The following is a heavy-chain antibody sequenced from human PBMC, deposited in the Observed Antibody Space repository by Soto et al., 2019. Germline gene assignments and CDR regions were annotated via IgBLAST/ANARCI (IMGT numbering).Heavy chain of an antibody. CDR3: AHTVRSSGSYSGYFDY. CDR2: IYWDDDK. D-gene: IGHD1-26*01. J-gene: IGHJ4*02. Sequence: SGPTLVNPTHTLTLTCTFSGFSLSTIGVGVGWIRQPPGKALEWLSLIYWDDDKRYSPSLSSRLTITKDTSKNQVVLTMTNMDHVDTATYSCAHTVRSSGSYSGYFDYWGKGTLVTVSS. CDR1: GFSLSTIGVG. V-gene: IGHV2-5*02.